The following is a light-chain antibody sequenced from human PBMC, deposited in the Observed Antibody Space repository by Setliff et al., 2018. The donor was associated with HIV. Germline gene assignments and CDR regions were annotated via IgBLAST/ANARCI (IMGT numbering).Light chain of an antibody. V-gene: IGLV2-8*01. CDR2: EVT. CDR1: SNDIGCYDY. J-gene: IGLJ1*01. Sequence: QSALTQPPSASGSVGQSVTISCTGTSNDIGCYDYVSWYQQHPGKAPKLMIYEVTKRPSGVPDRFSGSKSVNTASLTVSGLQAEDEADYYCSSYAGRNNYVFGTGTKVTVL. CDR3: SSYAGRNNYV.